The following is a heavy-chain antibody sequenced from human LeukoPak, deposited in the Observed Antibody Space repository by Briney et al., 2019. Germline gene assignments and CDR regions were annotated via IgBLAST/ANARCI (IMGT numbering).Heavy chain of an antibody. CDR3: ARDSGRDGYNTDFDY. D-gene: IGHD5-24*01. CDR1: GFTFNTYA. V-gene: IGHV3-23*01. J-gene: IGHJ4*02. CDR2: ISGSGGST. Sequence: PGGSLRLSCAAPGFTFNTYAMSWVRQAPGKGLEWVSAISGSGGSTFYADSVKGRFTISRDNSKNTLYLQMNSLRAEDTDVYYCARDSGRDGYNTDFDYWGQGTLVTVSS.